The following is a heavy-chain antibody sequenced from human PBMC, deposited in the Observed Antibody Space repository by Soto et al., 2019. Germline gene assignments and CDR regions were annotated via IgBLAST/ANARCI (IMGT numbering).Heavy chain of an antibody. Sequence: ASVKVSCKASGGTFSSYTISWVRQAPGQGLEWMGRIIPILGIANYAQKFQGRVTITADKSTSTAYMELSSLRSEDTAVYYCARDIPPYCSGGSCQDYWGQGTLVTAPQ. V-gene: IGHV1-69*04. J-gene: IGHJ4*02. CDR1: GGTFSSYT. CDR2: IIPILGIA. D-gene: IGHD2-15*01. CDR3: ARDIPPYCSGGSCQDY.